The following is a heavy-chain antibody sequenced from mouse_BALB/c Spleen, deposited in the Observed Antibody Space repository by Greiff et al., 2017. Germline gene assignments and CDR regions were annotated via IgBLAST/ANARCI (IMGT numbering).Heavy chain of an antibody. CDR2: IDPANGNT. D-gene: IGHD3-2*01. CDR3: ARERTARGLAY. Sequence: VQLKQSGAELVKPGASVKLSCTASGFNIKDTYMHWVKQRPEQGLEWIGRIDPANGNTKYDPKFQGKATITADTSSNTAYLQLSSLTSEDTAVYYCARERTARGLAYWGQGTLVTVSA. CDR1: GFNIKDTY. J-gene: IGHJ3*01. V-gene: IGHV14-3*02.